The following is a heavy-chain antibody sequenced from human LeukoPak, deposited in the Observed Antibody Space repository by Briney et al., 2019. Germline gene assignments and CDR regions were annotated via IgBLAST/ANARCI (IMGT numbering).Heavy chain of an antibody. J-gene: IGHJ3*02. Sequence: GGSLILSCAASGFTFSSYAMSWVRQAPGKGLEWVSAISGSGGSTYYADSVKGRFTISRDNSKNTLYLQMNSLRAEDTAVYYCAKPEGEVVTPYDAFDIWGQGTMVTVSS. V-gene: IGHV3-23*01. CDR2: ISGSGGST. D-gene: IGHD2-15*01. CDR3: AKPEGEVVTPYDAFDI. CDR1: GFTFSSYA.